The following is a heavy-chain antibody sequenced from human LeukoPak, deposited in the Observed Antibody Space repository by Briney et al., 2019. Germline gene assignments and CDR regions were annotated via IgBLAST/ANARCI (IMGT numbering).Heavy chain of an antibody. J-gene: IGHJ5*02. D-gene: IGHD6-19*01. CDR3: ASNSGWWVNWFDP. Sequence: SETLSLTCTVSGDSISSSVYYWGWIRQPPGKGLEWIGTIYYSGDTYYNPSLKSRATISVDTSKNQFSLKLSSVTAADTAVYYCASNSGWWVNWFDPWGQGTLVTVSS. CDR1: GDSISSSVYY. V-gene: IGHV4-39*01. CDR2: IYYSGDT.